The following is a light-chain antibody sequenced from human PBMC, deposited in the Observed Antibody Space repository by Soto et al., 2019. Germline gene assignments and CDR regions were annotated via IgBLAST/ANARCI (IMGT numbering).Light chain of an antibody. CDR1: QSVNTW. J-gene: IGKJ3*01. V-gene: IGKV1-5*03. CDR3: QQYKSYSAT. Sequence: DIPMTQSPSTLSASVGDRVTITCRASQSVNTWLAWYQQKPGKAPDLLIDKASSLESGVPSRFSGSGSGTEFTLTISSLQPDDFATYYCQQYKSYSATFGPGTKVDI. CDR2: KAS.